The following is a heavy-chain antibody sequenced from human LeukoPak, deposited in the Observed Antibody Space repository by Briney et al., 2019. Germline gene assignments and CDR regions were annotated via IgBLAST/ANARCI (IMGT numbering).Heavy chain of an antibody. D-gene: IGHD3-22*01. Sequence: GGSLRLSCAASGFTVSSNYMSWVRQAPGKGLEWVSVIYSGGSTYYADSVKGRFTISRDNSKNTLYLQMNSLRAEDTAVYYCARGYHDSSGLDFDYWGQGTLVTVSS. CDR3: ARGYHDSSGLDFDY. J-gene: IGHJ4*02. V-gene: IGHV3-66*01. CDR1: GFTVSSNY. CDR2: IYSGGST.